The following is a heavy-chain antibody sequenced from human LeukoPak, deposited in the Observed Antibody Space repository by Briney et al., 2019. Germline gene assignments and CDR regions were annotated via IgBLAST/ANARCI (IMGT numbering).Heavy chain of an antibody. CDR3: ARDNYYDGQYLTYYFDY. J-gene: IGHJ4*02. D-gene: IGHD3-22*01. CDR1: GFTFSSYY. Sequence: PGGSLRLSCEASGFTFSSYYMNWVRQAPGRGLEWVSSIGSSSIHIYYADSVKGRFTISRDNAKNSLYLQMNSLRAEDTAVYYCARDNYYDGQYLTYYFDYWGQGTLVTVFS. V-gene: IGHV3-21*01. CDR2: IGSSSIHI.